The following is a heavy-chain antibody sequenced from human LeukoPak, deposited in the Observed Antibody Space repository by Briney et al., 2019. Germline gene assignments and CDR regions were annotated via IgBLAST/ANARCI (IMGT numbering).Heavy chain of an antibody. CDR1: GGSISTTSYY. J-gene: IGHJ4*02. Sequence: PSETLSLTCTVSGGSISTTSYYWGWIRQPPWKGLEWIGSIFYTGATYYSPSLKSRVTISVDTSRNQFSLRLTSVIAADTAVYYCARRPYSGNDYFDSWGQGTLVTVSS. CDR3: ARRPYSGNDYFDS. V-gene: IGHV4-39*01. D-gene: IGHD5-12*01. CDR2: IFYTGAT.